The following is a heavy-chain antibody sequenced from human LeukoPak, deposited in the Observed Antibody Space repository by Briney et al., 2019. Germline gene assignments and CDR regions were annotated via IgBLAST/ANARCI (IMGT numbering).Heavy chain of an antibody. J-gene: IGHJ4*02. V-gene: IGHV7-4-1*02. D-gene: IGHD5-12*01. CDR3: ARSGYSGYDFTRY. Sequence: ASVKVSCKASGGTFSNYAISWVRQAPGQGLEWMGWINTNTGNPTYAQGFTGRFVFSLDTSVSTAYLQISSLKAEDTAVYYCARSGYSGYDFTRYWGQGTLVTVSS. CDR1: GGTFSNYA. CDR2: INTNTGNP.